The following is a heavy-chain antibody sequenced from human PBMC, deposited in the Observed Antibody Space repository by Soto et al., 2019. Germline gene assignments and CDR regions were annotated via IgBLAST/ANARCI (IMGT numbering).Heavy chain of an antibody. CDR2: VYYSGST. J-gene: IGHJ4*02. CDR3: AKYRRTDAEGYRLDF. Sequence: VQLQESGPGLVKPSETLSLTCTLSGGSISGYYWSWIRQPPGKGLECIGYVYYSGSTKYNPSLEGRVTISVDTSNNQFSLMLTSVTAADTAVYYCAKYRRTDAEGYRLDFWGQGTLVTVSS. D-gene: IGHD5-12*01. V-gene: IGHV4-59*01. CDR1: GGSISGYY.